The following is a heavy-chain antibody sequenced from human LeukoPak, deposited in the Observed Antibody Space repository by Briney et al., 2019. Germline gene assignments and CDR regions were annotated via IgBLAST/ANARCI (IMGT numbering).Heavy chain of an antibody. Sequence: ASVKVSCKVSGDTLSELSMHWVRQAPGKGLGWMGGFDPEDGETIYAQKFQGRVTMTEDTSTDTAYMELSSLRSEDTAVYYCATREPQYILLWFGEYGMDVWGQGTTVTVSS. CDR3: ATREPQYILLWFGEYGMDV. V-gene: IGHV1-24*01. J-gene: IGHJ6*02. D-gene: IGHD3-10*01. CDR1: GDTLSELS. CDR2: FDPEDGET.